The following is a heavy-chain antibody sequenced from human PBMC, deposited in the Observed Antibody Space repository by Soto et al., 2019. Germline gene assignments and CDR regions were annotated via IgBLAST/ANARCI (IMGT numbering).Heavy chain of an antibody. CDR1: GLTFSNHA. J-gene: IGHJ4*02. CDR2: ISSNAFAI. CDR3: AKGRGSSSGVFDY. D-gene: IGHD7-27*01. V-gene: IGHV3-23*01. Sequence: VGSLRLSCTASGLTFSNHAMTWVRQAPGKGLEWVSVISSNAFAIYYADSVRGRFTISRDNSMNTVYLQVSSLRVEDTARYFCAKGRGSSSGVFDYWGQGALVTVSS.